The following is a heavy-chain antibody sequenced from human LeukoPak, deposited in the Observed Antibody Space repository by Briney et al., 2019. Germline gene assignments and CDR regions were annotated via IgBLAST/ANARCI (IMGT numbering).Heavy chain of an antibody. CDR1: GGSISSYY. D-gene: IGHD5-18*01. Sequence: ASETLSLTCTVSGGSISSYYWSWIRQPAGKGLEWIGRIYTGGSTNYNPSLKSRVTMSVDTSKNQFSLKLNSVTAADTAVYFCAREGYSYGYGLDYYYMDAWGKGTTVTVSS. J-gene: IGHJ6*03. V-gene: IGHV4-4*07. CDR3: AREGYSYGYGLDYYYMDA. CDR2: IYTGGST.